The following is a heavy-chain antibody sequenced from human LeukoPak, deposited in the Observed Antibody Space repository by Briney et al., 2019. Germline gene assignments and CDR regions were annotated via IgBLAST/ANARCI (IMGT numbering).Heavy chain of an antibody. CDR1: GFTFSSYW. Sequence: QPGGSLRLSCAASGFTFSSYWMHWVRQAPGKGLEWVSVISSGGSTYCADSVKGRFTISRDSSKNTLYLQMKSLRAEDTALYYCSRDRMGTKSFDYWGQGTLVTVPS. CDR2: ISSGGST. V-gene: IGHV3-66*01. J-gene: IGHJ4*02. D-gene: IGHD5-24*01. CDR3: SRDRMGTKSFDY.